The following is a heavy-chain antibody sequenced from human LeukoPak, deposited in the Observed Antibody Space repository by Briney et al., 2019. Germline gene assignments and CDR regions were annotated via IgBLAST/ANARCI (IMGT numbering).Heavy chain of an antibody. Sequence: VKVSCKASGYTFTSYGISWVRRAPGQGLEWMGWISAYNGNTNYAQKLQGRVTMTTDTSTSTAYMELRSLRSDDTAVYYCARVSPTTMIVVVITSPPDYWGQGTLVTVSS. CDR3: ARVSPTTMIVVVITSPPDY. CDR2: ISAYNGNT. CDR1: GYTFTSYG. V-gene: IGHV1-18*01. J-gene: IGHJ4*02. D-gene: IGHD3-22*01.